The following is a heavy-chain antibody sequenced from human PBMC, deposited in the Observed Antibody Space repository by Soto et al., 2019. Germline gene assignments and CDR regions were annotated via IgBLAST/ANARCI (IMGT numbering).Heavy chain of an antibody. J-gene: IGHJ4*02. CDR2: ITPNNGDT. CDR3: ARLAPCSSGICYTRPLEY. Sequence: QVPLQPSGAEVKKPGASLKVSCKASGYSFSTYGISWVRQAPGQGLQWMGWITPNNGDTNYAQRRHVRLTMTTDTDTNTAYMEPSRLRSDDTAFYFCARLAPCSSGICYTRPLEYWGQGTLVSGSS. D-gene: IGHD2-15*01. CDR1: GYSFSTYG. V-gene: IGHV1-18*01.